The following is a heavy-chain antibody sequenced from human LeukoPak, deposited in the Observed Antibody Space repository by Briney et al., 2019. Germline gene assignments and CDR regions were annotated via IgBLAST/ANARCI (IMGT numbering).Heavy chain of an antibody. CDR3: AKDGEGSTSGVDY. Sequence: GGSLRLSCAASGFTFSSYWMHWVRQAPGKGLVWVSRINSDGSSTSYADSVKGRFTISRDNSKSTLYLEMNSLRGEDTAMYYCAKDGEGSTSGVDYWGQGTLVTVSS. CDR1: GFTFSSYW. CDR2: INSDGSST. D-gene: IGHD2-2*01. V-gene: IGHV3-74*01. J-gene: IGHJ4*02.